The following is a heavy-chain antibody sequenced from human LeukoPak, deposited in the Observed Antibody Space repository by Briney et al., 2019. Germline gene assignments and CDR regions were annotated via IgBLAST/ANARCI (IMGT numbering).Heavy chain of an antibody. J-gene: IGHJ3*02. CDR2: ISSSSRYI. CDR1: GFTFSAFS. V-gene: IGHV3-21*06. D-gene: IGHD3-22*01. CDR3: AKVLIADSYYDSTGAHDGFDM. Sequence: PGRSLRLSCAVSGFTFSAFSMNCVRQAPGKGLEWLSSISSSSRYINYADSVKGRLTISRDNAKNSVFLQMNSLRAEDTAVYYCAKVLIADSYYDSTGAHDGFDMWGQGTMVTVSS.